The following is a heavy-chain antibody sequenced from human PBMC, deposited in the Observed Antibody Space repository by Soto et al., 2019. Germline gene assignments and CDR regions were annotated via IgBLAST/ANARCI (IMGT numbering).Heavy chain of an antibody. CDR1: GGSISSGGYY. J-gene: IGHJ4*02. CDR2: IYYSGST. D-gene: IGHD5-18*01. V-gene: IGHV4-31*03. CDR3: ARKIRGYSYGYFDY. Sequence: TLSLTCTVSGGSISSGGYYWSWIRQHPGKGLEWIGYIYYSGSTYYNPSLKSRVTISVDTSKNQFSLKLSSVTAADTAVYYCARKIRGYSYGYFDYWGQGTLVTV.